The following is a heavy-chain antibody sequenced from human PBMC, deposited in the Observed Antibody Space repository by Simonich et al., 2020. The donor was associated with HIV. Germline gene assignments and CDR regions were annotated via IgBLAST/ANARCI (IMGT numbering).Heavy chain of an antibody. J-gene: IGHJ1*01. CDR3: ARLTAGGLGEYFQH. V-gene: IGHV4-34*01. D-gene: IGHD6-13*01. CDR2: INHRGST. CDR1: GGSFSGYY. Sequence: QVQLQQWGAGLLKPSETLSLTCAVYGGSFSGYYWSWIRQPPGMGLEWIGEINHRGSTNYNPTLKSRVTISVDTSKNQCSLKLSSVTAADTAVYYCARLTAGGLGEYFQHWGQGTLVTVSS.